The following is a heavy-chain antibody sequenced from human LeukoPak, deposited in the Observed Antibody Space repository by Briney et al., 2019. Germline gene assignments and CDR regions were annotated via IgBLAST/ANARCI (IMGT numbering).Heavy chain of an antibody. D-gene: IGHD6-19*01. Sequence: QSGGSLRLSCAASGFTFSSYAMHWVRQAPGKGLEWVAVISYDGSNKYYADSVKGRFTISRDNSKNTLYLQMNSLRAEDTAVYYCARGVGSGWLTGRWYGMDVWGQGTTVTVS. CDR3: ARGVGSGWLTGRWYGMDV. J-gene: IGHJ6*02. CDR2: ISYDGSNK. V-gene: IGHV3-30-3*01. CDR1: GFTFSSYA.